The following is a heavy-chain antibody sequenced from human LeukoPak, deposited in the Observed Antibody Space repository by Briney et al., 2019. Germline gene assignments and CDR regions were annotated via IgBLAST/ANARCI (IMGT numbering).Heavy chain of an antibody. CDR2: ISGSGGST. D-gene: IGHD1-26*01. CDR3: ADAIVGAPAHY. V-gene: IGHV3-23*01. Sequence: GGSLRLSCAASGFTFSDYAMSWVRQAPGKGLEWVSAISGSGGSTYYADSVKGRFTISRDNSRNTLYLQMNRLRAEDTAVYYCADAIVGAPAHYWGQGTLVTVSS. J-gene: IGHJ4*02. CDR1: GFTFSDYA.